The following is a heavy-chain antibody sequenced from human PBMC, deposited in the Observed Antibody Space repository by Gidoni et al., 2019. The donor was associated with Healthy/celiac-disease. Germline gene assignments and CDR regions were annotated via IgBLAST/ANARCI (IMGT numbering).Heavy chain of an antibody. J-gene: IGHJ4*02. D-gene: IGHD2-2*01. CDR1: GFTFSSYA. V-gene: IGHV3-23*01. CDR3: AKGNGLVPAATYFDY. Sequence: EVQLLESGGGLVQPGGSLSLSCAASGFTFSSYAMSWVRQAPGKGLEWVSAISGSGGSTYYADSVKGRFTISRDNSKNTLYLQMNSLRAEDTAVYYCAKGNGLVPAATYFDYWGQGTLVTVSS. CDR2: ISGSGGST.